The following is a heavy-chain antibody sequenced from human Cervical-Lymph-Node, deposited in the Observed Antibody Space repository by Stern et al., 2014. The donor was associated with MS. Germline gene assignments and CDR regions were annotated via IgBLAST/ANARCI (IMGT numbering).Heavy chain of an antibody. Sequence: VQLVESGAEVKKPGASVKVSCKASGYTFTSYYMHWVRQAPGQGLEWMGIINPSGGSTSYAQKFQGRVTMTRDTSTSTVYMELSSLRSEDTAVYYCAIEGSIPYYYYGMDVWGQGTTVTVSS. V-gene: IGHV1-46*01. D-gene: IGHD2-2*01. CDR3: AIEGSIPYYYYGMDV. CDR1: GYTFTSYY. CDR2: INPSGGST. J-gene: IGHJ6*02.